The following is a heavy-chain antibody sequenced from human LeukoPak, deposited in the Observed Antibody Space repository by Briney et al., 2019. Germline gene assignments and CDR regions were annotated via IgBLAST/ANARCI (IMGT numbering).Heavy chain of an antibody. CDR2: IYPGDSDS. V-gene: IGHV5-51*01. J-gene: IGHJ4*02. D-gene: IGHD3-22*01. Sequence: GESLKISCKGSGYSFTSYWIGWVRHMPGKGLEWMGIIYPGDSDSRYSPSFQGQVTISADKSISTAYLQWGSLKASDTAMYYCATLYSSASYFDYWGQGTLVTVSS. CDR1: GYSFTSYW. CDR3: ATLYSSASYFDY.